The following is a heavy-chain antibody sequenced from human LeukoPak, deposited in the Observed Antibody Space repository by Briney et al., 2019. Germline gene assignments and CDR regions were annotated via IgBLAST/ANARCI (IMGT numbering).Heavy chain of an antibody. V-gene: IGHV4-34*01. J-gene: IGHJ6*03. Sequence: PSETLSLTCAVYGGSFSGYYWSWIRQPPGKGLEWIGEINHSGSTNYNPSLKSRVTISVDTSKNQFSLKLSSATAADTAVYYCARTTEAHSWRTRYYDYYMDVWGKGTTVAVSS. CDR2: INHSGST. D-gene: IGHD6-13*01. CDR1: GGSFSGYY. CDR3: ARTTEAHSWRTRYYDYYMDV.